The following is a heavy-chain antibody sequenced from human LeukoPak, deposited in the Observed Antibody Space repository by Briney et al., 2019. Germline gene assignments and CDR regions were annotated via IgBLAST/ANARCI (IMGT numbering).Heavy chain of an antibody. Sequence: PSETLSLTCTVSRGSVSSDGYYWSWIRQHPGKGLEWIGYIYYSGSTFYNPSLESRVTISVDASKNQFSLRLSSVIAADTAMYCCARSPRIAVVPFDYWGQRSLVTVSS. CDR2: IYYSGST. D-gene: IGHD6-19*01. J-gene: IGHJ4*02. CDR1: RGSVSSDGYY. V-gene: IGHV4-31*03. CDR3: ARSPRIAVVPFDY.